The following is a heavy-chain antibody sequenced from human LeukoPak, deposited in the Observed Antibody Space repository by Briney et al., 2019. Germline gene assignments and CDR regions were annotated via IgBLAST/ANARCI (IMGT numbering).Heavy chain of an antibody. D-gene: IGHD6-19*01. V-gene: IGHV4-39*07. CDR2: IYYSGST. CDR1: GGSISSYY. Sequence: SETLSLTCTVSGGSISSYYWGWIRQPPGKGLEWIGSIYYSGSTYYNPSLKSRVTISVDTSKNQFSLKLSSVTAADTAVYYCAREAVVITTTYYYYGMDVWGQGTTVTVSS. CDR3: AREAVVITTTYYYYGMDV. J-gene: IGHJ6*02.